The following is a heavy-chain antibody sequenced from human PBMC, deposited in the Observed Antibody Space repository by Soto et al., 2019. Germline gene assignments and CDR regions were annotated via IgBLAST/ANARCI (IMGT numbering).Heavy chain of an antibody. CDR1: GFTFSSYA. CDR3: ARGPRARYCSSTSCYFMSSMDV. J-gene: IGHJ6*02. Sequence: QVQLVESGGGVVQPGRSLRLSCAASGFTFSSYAMHWVRQAPGKGLEWVAVISYDGSNKYYADSVKGRFTISRDNSKNTLYLQMNSLRAEDTAVSYCARGPRARYCSSTSCYFMSSMDVWGQGTTVTVSS. CDR2: ISYDGSNK. D-gene: IGHD2-2*01. V-gene: IGHV3-30-3*01.